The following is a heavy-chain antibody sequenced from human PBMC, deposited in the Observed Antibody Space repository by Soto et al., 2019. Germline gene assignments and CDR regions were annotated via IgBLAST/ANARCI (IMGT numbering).Heavy chain of an antibody. CDR3: ARGDYYDNSGPFSDVFDV. J-gene: IGHJ3*01. D-gene: IGHD3-22*01. CDR2: IWYDGSNT. Sequence: PGGSLRLSCAASGFTFSSYAMHWVRQAPGKGLEWVGFIWYDGSNTFYAESVKGRFTISRDNAKNSLYLQVNSLRAEDTAVYYCARGDYYDNSGPFSDVFDVWGQGTMVTVSS. CDR1: GFTFSSYA. V-gene: IGHV3-33*03.